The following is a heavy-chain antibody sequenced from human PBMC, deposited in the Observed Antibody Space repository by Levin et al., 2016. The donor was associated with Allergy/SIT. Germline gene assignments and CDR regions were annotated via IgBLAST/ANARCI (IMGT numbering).Heavy chain of an antibody. D-gene: IGHD3-3*01. Sequence: WIRQPPGKGLEWVAVISYDGSNKYYADSVKGRFTISRDNSKNTLYLQMNSLRAEDTAVYYCATVLEWFSPPNWFDPWGQGTLVTVSS. CDR2: ISYDGSNK. V-gene: IGHV3-30*03. J-gene: IGHJ5*02. CDR3: ATVLEWFSPPNWFDP.